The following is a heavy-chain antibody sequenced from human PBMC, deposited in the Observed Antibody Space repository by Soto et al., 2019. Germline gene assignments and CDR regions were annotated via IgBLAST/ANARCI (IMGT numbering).Heavy chain of an antibody. V-gene: IGHV3-30-3*01. CDR2: ISYYGSNK. CDR3: ASTWKKAVVYYGMDV. Sequence: GGSLRLSCAASGFTFSSYAMHWVRQAPGKGLEWVAVISYYGSNKYYADSVKGRFTISRDNSKNTLYLQMNSLTAEDTAVYYCASTWKKAVVYYGMDVWGQGTTVTVSS. D-gene: IGHD1-1*01. CDR1: GFTFSSYA. J-gene: IGHJ6*02.